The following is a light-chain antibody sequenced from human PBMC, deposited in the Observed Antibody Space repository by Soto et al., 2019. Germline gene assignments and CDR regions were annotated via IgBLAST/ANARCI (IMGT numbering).Light chain of an antibody. CDR1: QSVNTV. V-gene: IGKV3-15*01. Sequence: LSLSPEERATLSCRPSQSVNTVLVWYQQKPGQAPRPLLHGASTSATGIPARFSGSGCGTEFTLSINSLQPEDFAVYYCQEYDTWPPDGTVGDGTKVDIK. J-gene: IGKJ1*01. CDR3: QEYDTWPPDGT. CDR2: GAS.